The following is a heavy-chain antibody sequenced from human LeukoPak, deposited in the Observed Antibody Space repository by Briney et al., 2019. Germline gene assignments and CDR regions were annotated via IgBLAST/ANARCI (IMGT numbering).Heavy chain of an antibody. CDR3: AKDSGSYSDAFDI. J-gene: IGHJ3*02. D-gene: IGHD1-26*01. V-gene: IGHV3-23*01. CDR2: ISGSGGST. CDR1: GFTFSSYA. Sequence: PGGSLRLSCAASGFTFSSYAMSWVRQAPGKGLEWVSAISGSGGSTYYAGSVKGRFTISRDNSKNTLYLQMNSLRAEDTAVYYCAKDSGSYSDAFDIWGQGTMVTVSS.